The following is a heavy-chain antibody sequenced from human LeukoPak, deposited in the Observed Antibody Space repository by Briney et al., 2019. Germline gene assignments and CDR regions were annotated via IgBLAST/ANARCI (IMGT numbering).Heavy chain of an antibody. CDR2: IYYSGST. CDR3: ARDTWGSGAGGYFDY. CDR1: GGSISSYY. J-gene: IGHJ4*02. Sequence: PSETLSLTCTVSGGSISSYYWSWIRQPPGKGLEWIGYIYYSGSTNYNPSLKSRVTISVDTSKNQFSLKLSSVTAADTAVYYCARDTWGSGAGGYFDYWGQGTLVTVSS. V-gene: IGHV4-59*01. D-gene: IGHD3-16*01.